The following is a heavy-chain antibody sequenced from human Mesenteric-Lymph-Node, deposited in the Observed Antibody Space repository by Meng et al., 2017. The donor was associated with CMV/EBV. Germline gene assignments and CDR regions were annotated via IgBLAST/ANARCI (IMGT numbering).Heavy chain of an antibody. J-gene: IGHJ4*02. V-gene: IGHV1-69*05. CDR3: ARVAHDLYFDY. D-gene: IGHD2-21*02. CDR1: GGTFSNFA. Sequence: SCKASGGTFSNFAISWVRQGPGQGLEWMGGIIPIFGTATYAQKFQGRVTITTDESTSTPYMELSSLRSEDTAVYYCARVAHDLYFDYWGQGTLVTVSS. CDR2: IIPIFGTA.